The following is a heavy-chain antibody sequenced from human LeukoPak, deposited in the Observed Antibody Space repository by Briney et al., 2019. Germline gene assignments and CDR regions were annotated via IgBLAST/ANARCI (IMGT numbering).Heavy chain of an antibody. Sequence: PGGSLRLSCTASGFAFSVYAMSWLCQPPGKGLEWVSYISGTSSTIYYADSVKGRFTISRDNAKTSLYLQMNSLRAEDTALYYCARTALGYCRGASCYNWFDPWGQGTLVTVPS. CDR1: GFAFSVYA. CDR3: ARTALGYCRGASCYNWFDP. CDR2: ISGTSSTI. D-gene: IGHD2-15*01. V-gene: IGHV3-48*04. J-gene: IGHJ5*02.